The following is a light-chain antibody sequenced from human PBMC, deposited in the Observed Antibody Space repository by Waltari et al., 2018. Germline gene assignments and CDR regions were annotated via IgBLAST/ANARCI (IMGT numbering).Light chain of an antibody. CDR3: QQYGTSPRT. V-gene: IGKV3-20*01. CDR1: QSVSSNY. CDR2: GAS. J-gene: IGKJ1*01. Sequence: EIVLTQSPGTLSLSPGERASLSCRTSQSVSSNYLAWYQQGPCQVTRLLLNGASSRAIGIPDRFSGSGSGTVFTLTISRLEPEDFAVYYCQQYGTSPRTFGQGTKVEIK.